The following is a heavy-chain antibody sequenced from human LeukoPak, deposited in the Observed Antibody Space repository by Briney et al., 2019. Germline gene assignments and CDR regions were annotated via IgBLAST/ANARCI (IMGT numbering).Heavy chain of an antibody. CDR3: AKVMKGSERLTMVRGVIIKTAGLYYMDV. J-gene: IGHJ6*03. CDR1: GFTFSADG. D-gene: IGHD3-10*01. V-gene: IGHV3-21*01. Sequence: PGGSLRLSCAAPGFTFSADGRNWVRQAPGKGLEWVSVIRSSGSYRYYAEQVKGRFTISRDNAKKSLYLQMNSLRAEDTAVYYCAKVMKGSERLTMVRGVIIKTAGLYYMDVWGKGTTVTVSS. CDR2: IRSSGSYR.